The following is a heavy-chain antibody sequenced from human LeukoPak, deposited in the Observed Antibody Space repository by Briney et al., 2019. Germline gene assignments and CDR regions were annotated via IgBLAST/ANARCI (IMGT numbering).Heavy chain of an antibody. CDR3: ARSSGYSSSGGLNWFDT. D-gene: IGHD6-13*01. Sequence: GSLRLSCAASGFTFSGYSMNWVRQPPGKGLEWIGSIYYSGSTYYNPSLKSRVTISVDTSKNQFSLKLSSVTAADTAVYYCARSSGYSSSGGLNWFDTWGQGTLVTVSS. CDR1: GFTFSGYSMN. CDR2: IYYSGST. J-gene: IGHJ5*02. V-gene: IGHV4-39*01.